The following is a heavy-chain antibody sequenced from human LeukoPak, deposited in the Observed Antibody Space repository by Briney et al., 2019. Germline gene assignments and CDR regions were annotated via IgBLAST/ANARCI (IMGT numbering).Heavy chain of an antibody. V-gene: IGHV1-2*02. CDR1: GYTFTYYA. CDR3: VRDRYGDGFAHFDY. Sequence: ASVKVSCKASGYTFTYYAMHWVRQAPGQGLQWMGWITPGGGTNYPQKFQGRVAITWDTSITTAYMDLSRLTSDDTAVYYCVRDRYGDGFAHFDYWGQGALVTVSS. J-gene: IGHJ4*02. D-gene: IGHD5-24*01. CDR2: ITPGGGT.